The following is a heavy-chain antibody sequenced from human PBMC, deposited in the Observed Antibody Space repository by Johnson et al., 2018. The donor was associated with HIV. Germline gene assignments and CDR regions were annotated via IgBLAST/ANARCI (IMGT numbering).Heavy chain of an antibody. V-gene: IGHV3-33*01. CDR3: ARAGQRYTLTTRPGSFDI. Sequence: QVQLVESGGGVVQPGRSLRLSCAASGFTFSSYGMHWVRQAPGKGLEWVAVIWYDGSNKYYADSVKGRFTISRDNSKNTLYLQMNSLRAEDTALYYCARAGQRYTLTTRPGSFDIWGQGTMVTVSS. D-gene: IGHD1-1*01. J-gene: IGHJ3*02. CDR2: IWYDGSNK. CDR1: GFTFSSYG.